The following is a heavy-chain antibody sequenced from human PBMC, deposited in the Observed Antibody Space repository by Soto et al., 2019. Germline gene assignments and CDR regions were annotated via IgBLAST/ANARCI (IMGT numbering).Heavy chain of an antibody. D-gene: IGHD6-19*01. J-gene: IGHJ4*02. CDR2: IHTRGNT. Sequence: QVQLQESGPGLVKPSDTLSLTCTVSGSSISSYYWNWIRQSAGKGLEWIGRIHTRGNTNHNPSLKSRVTMSLDTSKNQFSLKVSSVTAAATAVYYCAKESIGWAFSDHWGQGTLVTVSS. CDR3: AKESIGWAFSDH. CDR1: GSSISSYY. V-gene: IGHV4-4*07.